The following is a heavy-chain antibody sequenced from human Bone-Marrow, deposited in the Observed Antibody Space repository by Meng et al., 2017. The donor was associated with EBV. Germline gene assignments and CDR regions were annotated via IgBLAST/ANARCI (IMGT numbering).Heavy chain of an antibody. J-gene: IGHJ4*02. D-gene: IGHD2-15*01. V-gene: IGHV3-23*01. CDR3: AKAPQYCSGGSCYSAFAY. CDR2: ISGNGGST. CDR1: GFTFSSYA. Sequence: EVQLLESXXXXVXPXGSXGLSCAASGFTFSSYAMNWVRQAPGKGLEWVSTISGNGGSTYYADSVKGRFTISRDNSKNTLYLQMISLRAEDTAIYYCAKAPQYCSGGSCYSAFAYWGQGTLVTVSS.